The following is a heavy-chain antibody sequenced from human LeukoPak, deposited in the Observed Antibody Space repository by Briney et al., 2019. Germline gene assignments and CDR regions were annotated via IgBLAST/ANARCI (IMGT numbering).Heavy chain of an antibody. CDR1: GGSISNNNYY. CDR3: ARLGYGYSSGGEVQH. CDR2: TYYSGST. V-gene: IGHV4-39*01. J-gene: IGHJ1*01. D-gene: IGHD2-15*01. Sequence: PSETLSLTCTVSGGSISNNNYYWGWIRQPPGKGLEWIGNTYYSGSTYYNPSLKSRVTISVDTSKNQFSLKLSSVTAADTAMYYCARLGYGYSSGGEVQHWGQGTLVTVSS.